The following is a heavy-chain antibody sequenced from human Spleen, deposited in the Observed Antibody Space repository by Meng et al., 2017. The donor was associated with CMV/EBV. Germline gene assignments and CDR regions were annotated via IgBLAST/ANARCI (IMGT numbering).Heavy chain of an antibody. J-gene: IGHJ4*02. Sequence: GESLKISCEASGFTFSPYTMTWVRQAAGKGLEWVSGISGSGSDTYYADSVKGRFSISRENSKSTLYLQMNNLRAEDTAIYYCAKYPGLQLWNDYWGQGTLVTVSS. CDR3: AKYPGLQLWNDY. D-gene: IGHD1-1*01. CDR1: GFTFSPYT. V-gene: IGHV3-23*01. CDR2: ISGSGSDT.